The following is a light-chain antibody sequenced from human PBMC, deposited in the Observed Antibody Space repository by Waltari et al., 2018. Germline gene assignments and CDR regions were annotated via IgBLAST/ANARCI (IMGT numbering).Light chain of an antibody. CDR2: DVT. CDR1: SSDVGGFDY. V-gene: IGLV2-14*03. CDR3: CSYAGLGIYV. J-gene: IGLJ1*01. Sequence: QSALTQPASVSGSPGQSITISCIGTSSDVGGFDYFPWYQPHPGKPPKLMIYDVTNRPSGVSDRFSGSKSGNTASLTISGLQAEDEADYYCCSYAGLGIYVFGTGTKVTVL.